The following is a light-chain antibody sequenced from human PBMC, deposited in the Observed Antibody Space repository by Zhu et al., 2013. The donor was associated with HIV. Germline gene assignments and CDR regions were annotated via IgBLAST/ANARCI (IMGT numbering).Light chain of an antibody. V-gene: IGLV2-14*01. CDR3: ISYTASHTYV. Sequence: QSALTQPASVSGSPGQSITISCTGTSSDVGNSYNRVSWYQQPPGTAPKLIISEVTNRPSGVSSRFSGFRSGNTASLTISGLQAEDEADYYCISYTASHTYVFGTGTKVTVL. J-gene: IGLJ1*01. CDR2: EVT. CDR1: SSDVGNSYNR.